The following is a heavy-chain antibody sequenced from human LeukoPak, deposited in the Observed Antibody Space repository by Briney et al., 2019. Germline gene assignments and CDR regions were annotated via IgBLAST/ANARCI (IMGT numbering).Heavy chain of an antibody. CDR2: IYYSGST. V-gene: IGHV4-30-4*01. J-gene: IGHJ5*02. CDR1: GGSICSGDYY. D-gene: IGHD3-9*01. Sequence: SETLSLTCTVSGGSICSGDYYWSWIRQPPGKGLEWIGYIYYSGSTYYNPSLKSRVTISVDTSKNQFSLKLSSVTAADTAVYYCARGITVLRYFDWVLPNWFDPWGQGTPVTVSS. CDR3: ARGITVLRYFDWVLPNWFDP.